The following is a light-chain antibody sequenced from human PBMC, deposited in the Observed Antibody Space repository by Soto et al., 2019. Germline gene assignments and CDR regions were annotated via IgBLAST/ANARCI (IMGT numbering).Light chain of an antibody. Sequence: SYGLTQLPSVSVAPGETARISCGGNNIGSKGVHWYQQKPGQAPVLVIYSDTDLPPVIPERFSGSNSANMATLTISRVEAGDEADYYCQVWDSGSAHVLFGGGTKVSVL. V-gene: IGLV3-21*01. CDR1: NIGSKG. CDR2: SDT. CDR3: QVWDSGSAHVL. J-gene: IGLJ2*01.